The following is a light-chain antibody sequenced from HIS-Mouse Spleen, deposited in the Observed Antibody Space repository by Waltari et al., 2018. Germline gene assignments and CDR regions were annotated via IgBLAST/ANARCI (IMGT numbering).Light chain of an antibody. CDR2: EGS. CDR1: SSDVGRYNL. J-gene: IGLJ7*01. V-gene: IGLV2-23*03. Sequence: QSALTQPASVSGSPGQSITISCTGTSSDVGRYNLVPWSQQHPGKAPKLMIYEGSKRPSGVSNRFSGSKSGNTASLTISGLQAEDEADYYCCSYAGSSTFAVFGGGTQLTVL. CDR3: CSYAGSSTFAV.